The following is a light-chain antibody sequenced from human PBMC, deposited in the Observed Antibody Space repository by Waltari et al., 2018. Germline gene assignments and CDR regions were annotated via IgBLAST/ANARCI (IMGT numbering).Light chain of an antibody. CDR3: QQFNSFPWT. Sequence: DIQMTQSPSSLSASVGDRVTNPCRASQTISSWLAWYQQKPGKAPKLLIYKASTLESGVPSRFSGSGSGTEFTLTISSLQPGDFATYYCQQFNSFPWTFGHGTKVEIK. CDR2: KAS. CDR1: QTISSW. V-gene: IGKV1-5*03. J-gene: IGKJ1*01.